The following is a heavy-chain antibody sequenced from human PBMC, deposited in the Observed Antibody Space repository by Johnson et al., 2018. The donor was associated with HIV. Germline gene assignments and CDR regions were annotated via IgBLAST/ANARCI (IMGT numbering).Heavy chain of an antibody. CDR3: AKGGGLLSAFDI. J-gene: IGHJ3*02. CDR1: GFTFDDYG. CDR2: ISYDGSNK. Sequence: QVQLVESGGGVVRPGGSLRLSCAASGFTFDDYGMSWVRKAPGKGLEWVAVISYDGSNKYYADSVKGRFTISRDKSKNTLYLQMNSLRAEDTAVYYCAKGGGLLSAFDIWGQGTMITVSS. D-gene: IGHD2-2*01. V-gene: IGHV3-30*18.